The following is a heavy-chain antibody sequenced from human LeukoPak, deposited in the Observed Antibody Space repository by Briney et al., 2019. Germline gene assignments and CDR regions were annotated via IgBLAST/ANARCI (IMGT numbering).Heavy chain of an antibody. V-gene: IGHV4-59*08. Sequence: SETLSLTCTVSGGSISSYYWSWGWQPPGRGVERIGYIYYRRSTNYNPSLKSRVTISVDTSKNQYSRQLSSVTAADTAVYYCARGTSHLYGMDVWGQGTTVTVSS. CDR1: GGSISSYY. CDR3: ARGTSHLYGMDV. D-gene: IGHD2-2*01. CDR2: IYYRRST. J-gene: IGHJ6*02.